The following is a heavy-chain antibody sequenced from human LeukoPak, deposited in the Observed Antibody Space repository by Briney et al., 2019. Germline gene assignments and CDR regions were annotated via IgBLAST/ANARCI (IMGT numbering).Heavy chain of an antibody. Sequence: PSETLSLTCAVSGDSFTSGGYFWPWIRQHPGKGLEWIGSISNSGTTSYNPSLKSRVSISLDTSNNHFSLRLGSVTAADTAVYFCARDVVVTSSPDAFDIWGQGTMVTVSS. CDR1: GDSFTSGGYF. D-gene: IGHD2-21*02. CDR2: ISNSGTT. J-gene: IGHJ3*02. V-gene: IGHV4-31*11. CDR3: ARDVVVTSSPDAFDI.